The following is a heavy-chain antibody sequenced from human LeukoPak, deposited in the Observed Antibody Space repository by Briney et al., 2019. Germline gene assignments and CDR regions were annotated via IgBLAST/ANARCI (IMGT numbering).Heavy chain of an antibody. CDR1: GYTFTSYY. D-gene: IGHD5-24*01. V-gene: IGHV1-46*01. CDR3: AREPPGEMATRRPDFDY. CDR2: INPSGGST. J-gene: IGHJ4*02. Sequence: ASVKVSCKASGYTFTSYYMHWVRQAPGQGLEWMGIINPSGGSTSYAQKFQGRVTMTRDTYTSTVYMELSSLRSEDTAVYYCAREPPGEMATRRPDFDYWGQGTLVTVCS.